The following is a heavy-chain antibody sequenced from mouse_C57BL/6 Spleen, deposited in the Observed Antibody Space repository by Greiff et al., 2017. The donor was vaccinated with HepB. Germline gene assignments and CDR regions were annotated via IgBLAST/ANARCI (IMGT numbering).Heavy chain of an antibody. V-gene: IGHV2-2*01. D-gene: IGHD4-1*02. CDR2: IWSGGST. Sequence: VQLVESGPGLVQPSQSLSITCTVSGFSLTSYGVHWVRQSPGKGLEWLGVIWSGGSTDYNAAFISRLSISKDNSKSQVFFKMNSLQADDTAIYYCASPTGTMWYFDVWGTGTTVTVSS. CDR3: ASPTGTMWYFDV. J-gene: IGHJ1*03. CDR1: GFSLTSYG.